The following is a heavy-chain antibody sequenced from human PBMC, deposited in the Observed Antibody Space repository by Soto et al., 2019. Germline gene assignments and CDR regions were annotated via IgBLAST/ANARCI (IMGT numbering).Heavy chain of an antibody. CDR3: ARGRDCGSTTCYNGTGHYYGMDV. CDR1: GGTFSRFA. CDR2: IIPILATS. V-gene: IGHV1-69*01. J-gene: IGHJ6*02. D-gene: IGHD2-2*01. Sequence: QVQLVQSGAEVKKAGSSVKVSCKASGGTFSRFAISWVRQAPGQGLEWMGGIIPILATSSYAQKLQGRITITADESTNTAYMELNSLRSEDTAMYYCARGRDCGSTTCYNGTGHYYGMDVWGQGTTVTVSS.